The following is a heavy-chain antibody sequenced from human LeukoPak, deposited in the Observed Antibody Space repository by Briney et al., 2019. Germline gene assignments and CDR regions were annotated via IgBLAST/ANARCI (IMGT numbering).Heavy chain of an antibody. J-gene: IGHJ4*02. CDR1: GFTFSTYW. Sequence: GGSLRLSCAPSGFTFSTYWMGWVRQAPGKGLEWLANINQGGSEKYYVDSGKGRFTISRDNAKNSLFLQMSSLRAEDTAVYYCARDVGDLWGQGTLVTVSS. CDR3: ARDVGDL. V-gene: IGHV3-7*01. D-gene: IGHD2-21*02. CDR2: INQGGSEK.